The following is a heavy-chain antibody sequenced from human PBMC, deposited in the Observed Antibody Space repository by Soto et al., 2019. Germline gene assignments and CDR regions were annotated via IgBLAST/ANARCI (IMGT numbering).Heavy chain of an antibody. CDR2: ISAYSGNT. J-gene: IGHJ4*02. CDR3: ARYPSYYGSSFDY. D-gene: IGHD3-10*01. V-gene: IGHV1-18*01. CDR1: GYTFTSYG. Sequence: ASVKVSCKTSGYTFTSYGISWVRQAPGQGLEWMGWISAYSGNTNSAQKFQGRVTMTADKSTSTAYMELSSLRSEDTAVYYCARYPSYYGSSFDYWGQGTLVTVSS.